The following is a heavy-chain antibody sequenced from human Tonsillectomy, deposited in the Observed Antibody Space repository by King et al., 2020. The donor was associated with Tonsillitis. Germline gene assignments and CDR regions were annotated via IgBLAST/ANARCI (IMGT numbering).Heavy chain of an antibody. Sequence: EQLVQSGAEVKKPGSSVKVSCKASGGTFNSYAISWVRQAPGQGLEWMGVIIPIFGTTNYAQKFQGRVTITADKSTNTAFMELSSLRSEDTAVYYCARDTAYCGHDCTYGMDVWGQGTTVTVSS. CDR2: IIPIFGTT. V-gene: IGHV1-69*06. CDR3: ARDTAYCGHDCTYGMDV. CDR1: GGTFNSYA. D-gene: IGHD2-21*02. J-gene: IGHJ6*02.